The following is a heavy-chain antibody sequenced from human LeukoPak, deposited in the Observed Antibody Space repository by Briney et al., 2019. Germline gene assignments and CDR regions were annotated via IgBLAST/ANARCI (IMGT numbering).Heavy chain of an antibody. D-gene: IGHD3-3*01. CDR1: GFTFSSYA. CDR2: ISGSGGST. J-gene: IGHJ4*02. Sequence: GGSLRLSCAASGFTFSSYAMSWVRQAPGKGLEWVSAISGSGGSTYYADSVKGRFTISRDNSKNTLYLQMNSLRAEDTAVYYCANVGYYDFWSGYYMWGQGTLVTVSS. V-gene: IGHV3-23*01. CDR3: ANVGYYDFWSGYYM.